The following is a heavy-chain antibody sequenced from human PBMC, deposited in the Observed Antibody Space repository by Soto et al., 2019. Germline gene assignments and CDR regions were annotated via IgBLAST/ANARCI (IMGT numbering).Heavy chain of an antibody. CDR3: ATTPTPNYYYYYGMDV. CDR2: IIPIFGTA. D-gene: IGHD4-17*01. CDR1: GGTFSSYA. V-gene: IGHV1-69*01. Sequence: QVQLVQSGAEVKKPGSSVKVSCKASGGTFSSYAISWVRQAPGQGLEWMGGIIPIFGTANYAQKFQGRVTITADESTSTAYMELSSLRSDDTAVYYCATTPTPNYYYYYGMDVWGQGTTVTVSS. J-gene: IGHJ6*02.